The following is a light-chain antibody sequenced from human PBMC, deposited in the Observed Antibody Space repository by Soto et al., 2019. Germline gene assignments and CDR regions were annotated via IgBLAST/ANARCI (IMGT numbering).Light chain of an antibody. CDR1: QSISSE. CDR2: GAS. Sequence: ETVMTQSPATLSVSPGESATLSCRASQSISSELAWYQQKPGQPPRLLIYGASTRATGVPARFTGSGSGSDFTLTISGLQSEDFAVYYCPQGHNGPLTFGQGPRLEI. CDR3: PQGHNGPLT. J-gene: IGKJ2*01. V-gene: IGKV3-15*01.